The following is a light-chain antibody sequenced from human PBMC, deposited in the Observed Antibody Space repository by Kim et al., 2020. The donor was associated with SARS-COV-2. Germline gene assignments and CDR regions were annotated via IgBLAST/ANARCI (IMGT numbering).Light chain of an antibody. Sequence: SVSRGDRVTITCRASKSISSWLAWYQQKPGKAPKVLMQKEYSVESGVPSRFSGSESGTEFTLTISSLQPDDFATYYCQQYNSYPYTFGQGTKLEI. CDR3: QQYNSYPYT. V-gene: IGKV1-5*03. CDR2: KEY. CDR1: KSISSW. J-gene: IGKJ2*01.